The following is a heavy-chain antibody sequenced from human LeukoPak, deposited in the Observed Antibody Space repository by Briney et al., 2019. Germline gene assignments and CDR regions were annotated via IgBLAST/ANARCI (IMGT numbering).Heavy chain of an antibody. CDR1: GDSITSTSYY. J-gene: IGHJ4*02. CDR3: ARHPNYYDSSGFLRLDDLDS. D-gene: IGHD3-22*01. CDR2: IDYSGSF. Sequence: PSETLSLTCTVSGDSITSTSYYWAWIRQPPGRGLEWIGSIDYSGSFYYNPSLKSRLTISVDTSKNQFSLRLTSVTAADTAVHYCARHPNYYDSSGFLRLDDLDSWGQGTLVTVSS. V-gene: IGHV4-39*01.